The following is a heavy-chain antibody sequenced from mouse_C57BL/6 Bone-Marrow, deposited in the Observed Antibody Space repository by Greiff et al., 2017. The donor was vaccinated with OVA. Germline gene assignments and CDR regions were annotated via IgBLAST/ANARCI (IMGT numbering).Heavy chain of an antibody. CDR3: ARGLDGNPLDY. V-gene: IGHV1-39*01. CDR1: GYSFTDYN. CDR2: INPNYGTT. Sequence: VQLKESGPELVKPGASVKISCKASGYSFTDYNMNWVKQSNGKSLEWIGVINPNYGTTSYNQKFKGKATLTVDKSSSTAYMQLSSLTSEDSAVYYCARGLDGNPLDYWGQGTTLTVSS. J-gene: IGHJ2*01. D-gene: IGHD2-1*01.